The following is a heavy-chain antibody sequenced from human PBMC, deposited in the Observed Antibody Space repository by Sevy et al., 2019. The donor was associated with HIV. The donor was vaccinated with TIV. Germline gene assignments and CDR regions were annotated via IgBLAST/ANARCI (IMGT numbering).Heavy chain of an antibody. Sequence: GGSLRLSCVASGFTFSRHSMIWVRQAPGKGLEWVSFITGSSNTIYYAESVKGRFTISRDNAKNSLYLQMNSLRHEDTAVYYGARDTGTWEYYFDSWGQGTLVTVSS. CDR1: GFTFSRHS. D-gene: IGHD1-26*01. V-gene: IGHV3-48*02. CDR2: ITGSSNTI. CDR3: ARDTGTWEYYFDS. J-gene: IGHJ4*02.